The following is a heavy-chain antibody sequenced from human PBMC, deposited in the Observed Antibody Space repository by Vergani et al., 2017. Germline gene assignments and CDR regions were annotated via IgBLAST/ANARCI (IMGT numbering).Heavy chain of an antibody. CDR3: ARHLPPTYSSGWYGGAYGFDD. V-gene: IGHV4-59*08. CDR2: IYYSGST. Sequence: QVQLQESGPGLVKPSETLSLTCTVSGGSISSYYWSWIRQPPGKGLEWIGYIYYSGSTNYNPSLKSRVTISVDTSKNQFSLKLSSVTAADTAVYYCARHLPPTYSSGWYGGAYGFDDWGQGTLVTVSS. D-gene: IGHD6-19*01. J-gene: IGHJ4*02. CDR1: GGSISSYY.